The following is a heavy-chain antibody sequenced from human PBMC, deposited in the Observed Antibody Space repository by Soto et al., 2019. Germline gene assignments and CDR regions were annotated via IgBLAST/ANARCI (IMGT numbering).Heavy chain of an antibody. CDR2: ISSNGNSA. D-gene: IGHD6-19*01. CDR3: ARATYINGWRGCDY. V-gene: IGHV3-64*01. Sequence: EVQLVESGGGLVQPGGSLRLSCAASGFTFSTYAMHWVRQAPGKGLEYVSAISSNGNSAYYANSVKGRFTISRDNSKNTLFLQMGSLRAEERAVYYCARATYINGWRGCDYWGQGSLVTVSS. CDR1: GFTFSTYA. J-gene: IGHJ4*02.